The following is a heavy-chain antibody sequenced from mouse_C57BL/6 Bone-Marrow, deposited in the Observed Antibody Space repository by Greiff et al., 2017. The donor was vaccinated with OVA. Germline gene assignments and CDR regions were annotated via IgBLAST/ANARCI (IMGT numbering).Heavy chain of an antibody. CDR2: IWSGGST. D-gene: IGHD2-3*01. CDR3: ARNRGYDYFDY. J-gene: IGHJ2*01. V-gene: IGHV2-2*01. Sequence: QVQLKESGLGLVQPSQSLSITCTVSGFSLTSYGVHWVRQSPGKGLEWLGVIWSGGSTDYNAAFISRLSISKDNSKSQVFFKMNSLQADDTAIYYCARNRGYDYFDYWGQGTTLTVSS. CDR1: GFSLTSYG.